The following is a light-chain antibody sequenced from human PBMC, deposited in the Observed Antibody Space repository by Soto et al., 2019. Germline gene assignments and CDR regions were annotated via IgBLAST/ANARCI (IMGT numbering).Light chain of an antibody. CDR3: QSYDSSLTGSV. V-gene: IGLV1-40*01. CDR2: GTT. CDR1: SSNIGAGYD. Sequence: QSVLTQPPSVSGAPGQRVTISCTGSSSNIGAGYDVHWYQQLPGTAPKLLLYGTTNRPSGIPDRFSGSKSGTAASLAITVLQAEDEAHYYCQSYDSSLTGSVVGGGTQLTVL. J-gene: IGLJ2*01.